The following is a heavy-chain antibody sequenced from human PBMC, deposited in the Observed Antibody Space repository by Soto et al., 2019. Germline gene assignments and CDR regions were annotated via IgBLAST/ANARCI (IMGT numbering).Heavy chain of an antibody. CDR2: ISSNGGST. CDR1: GFTFSSYA. D-gene: IGHD3-9*01. J-gene: IGHJ3*02. V-gene: IGHV3-64*01. Sequence: GGSLRLSCAASGFTFSSYAMHWVRQAPGKGLEYVSAISSNGGSTYYANSVKGRFTISRDNSKNTLYLQMGSLRAEDMAVYYCARAHRRSLRYFDWFPGLDAFDIWGQGTMVTVSS. CDR3: ARAHRRSLRYFDWFPGLDAFDI.